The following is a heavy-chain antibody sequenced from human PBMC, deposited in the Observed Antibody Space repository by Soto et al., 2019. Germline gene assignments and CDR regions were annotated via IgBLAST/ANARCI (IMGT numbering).Heavy chain of an antibody. J-gene: IGHJ6*02. CDR2: IIPIFGTA. CDR1: GGTFSSYA. D-gene: IGHD3-3*01. Sequence: ASVKVSCKASGGTFSSYAISWLRQSPGQGLEWMGGIIPIFGTANYAQKFQGRVTITADESTSTAYMELSSLRSEDTAVYYCARGTIFGVAPWYYYGMDVWGQGTTVTVSS. CDR3: ARGTIFGVAPWYYYGMDV. V-gene: IGHV1-69*13.